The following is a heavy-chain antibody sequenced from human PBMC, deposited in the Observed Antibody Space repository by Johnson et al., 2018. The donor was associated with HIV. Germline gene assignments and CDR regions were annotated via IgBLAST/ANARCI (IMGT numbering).Heavy chain of an antibody. V-gene: IGHV3-NL1*01. CDR1: GFTISTFW. CDR2: INWNGDST. Sequence: QVQLVESGGGLIQPGGSLRLSCEVSGFTISTFWMHWVRQVPGKGLEWVSGINWNGDSTGYADSVKGLLPISRDNSKNTLYLQMNSLKPEDTALYYCARIGGSYLVLWAFDIWGQGTMVTVSS. CDR3: ARIGGSYLVLWAFDI. D-gene: IGHD1-26*01. J-gene: IGHJ3*02.